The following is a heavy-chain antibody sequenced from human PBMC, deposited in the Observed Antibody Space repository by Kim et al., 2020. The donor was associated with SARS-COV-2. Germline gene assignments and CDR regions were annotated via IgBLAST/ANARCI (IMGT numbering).Heavy chain of an antibody. CDR1: GFTFSSYS. D-gene: IGHD3-22*01. CDR2: ISSGSGSI. CDR3: ARDPPYYYDDSAYYGLYYCDY. V-gene: IGHV3-21*06. Sequence: GGSMRLSCAASGFTFSSYSMNWVRQAPGKGLEWVSSISSGSGSIYYADSVKGRFTISRDNAKNSLYLHMSSLRAEDTAVYYCARDPPYYYDDSAYYGLYYCDYWGQGTLVTVSS. J-gene: IGHJ4*02.